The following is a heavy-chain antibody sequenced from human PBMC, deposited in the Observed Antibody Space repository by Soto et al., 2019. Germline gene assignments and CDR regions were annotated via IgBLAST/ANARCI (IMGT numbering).Heavy chain of an antibody. D-gene: IGHD3-10*01. CDR3: ARDARRYYYGSGDFDY. J-gene: IGHJ4*02. CDR1: GGSISSSNW. CDR2: IYHSGST. Sequence: TLSLTCAVSGGSISSSNWWSWVRQPPGKGLEWIGEIYHSGSTNYNPSLKSRVTISVDKSKNQFSLKLSSVTAADTAVYYCARDARRYYYGSGDFDYWGQGTLVTVSS. V-gene: IGHV4-4*02.